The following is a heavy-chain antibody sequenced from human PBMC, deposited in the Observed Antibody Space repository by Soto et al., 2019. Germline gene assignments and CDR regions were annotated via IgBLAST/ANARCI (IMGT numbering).Heavy chain of an antibody. V-gene: IGHV2-70*13. CDR3: ARMVAAGMYYYYYMDV. CDR1: GFSLSTVGMC. D-gene: IGHD2-15*01. CDR2: IDWSGDK. J-gene: IGHJ6*02. Sequence: ESGPTLVNPTQTLTLTCTFSGFSLSTVGMCVSWIRQPPGKALEWLAVIDWSGDKYHSTSLKTRLTISEDTSKNQVVLTMTNTDPVDTATYFCARMVAAGMYYYYYMDVWGQGTTVTVSS.